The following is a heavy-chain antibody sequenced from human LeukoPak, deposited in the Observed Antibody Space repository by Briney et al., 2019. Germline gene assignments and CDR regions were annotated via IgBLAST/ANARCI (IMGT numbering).Heavy chain of an antibody. Sequence: PSETLSLTCTVSGGSISSYYWSWTRQPPGKGLEWIGSIYYSGSTYYNPSLKSRVTISVDTSKNQFSLKLSSVTAADTAVYYCARHWEYCSSTSCRPRTYYYYCMDVWGKGTTVTVSS. CDR1: GGSISSYY. D-gene: IGHD2-2*01. CDR3: ARHWEYCSSTSCRPRTYYYYCMDV. J-gene: IGHJ6*03. CDR2: IYYSGST. V-gene: IGHV4-59*05.